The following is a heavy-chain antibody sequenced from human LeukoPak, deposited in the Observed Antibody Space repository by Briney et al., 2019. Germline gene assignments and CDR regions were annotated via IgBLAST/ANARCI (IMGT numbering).Heavy chain of an antibody. V-gene: IGHV3-9*01. D-gene: IGHD1-7*01. Sequence: PGRSLRLSCAASGFTFDDYAMHWVRQAPGKGLEWVSGISWDSGSIDYADSVKGRFTISRDNAKNSLYLQMNSLRPEDTALYYCAKDIATITGTTSSFDHWGQGTLVTVSS. CDR1: GFTFDDYA. CDR3: AKDIATITGTTSSFDH. J-gene: IGHJ4*02. CDR2: ISWDSGSI.